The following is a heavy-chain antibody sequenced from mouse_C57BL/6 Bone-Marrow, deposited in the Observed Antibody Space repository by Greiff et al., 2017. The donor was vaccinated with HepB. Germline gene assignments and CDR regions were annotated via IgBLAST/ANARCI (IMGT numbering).Heavy chain of an antibody. J-gene: IGHJ2*01. CDR3: AREVKFITTVVFDY. Sequence: EVQLQQSGPVLVKPGASVKMSCKASGYTFTDYYMNWVKQSHGKSLEWIGVINPYNGGTSYNQKFKGKATLTVDKSSSTAYMELNSLTSEDSAVYYCAREVKFITTVVFDYWGQGTTLTVSS. CDR1: GYTFTDYY. V-gene: IGHV1-19*01. CDR2: INPYNGGT. D-gene: IGHD1-1*01.